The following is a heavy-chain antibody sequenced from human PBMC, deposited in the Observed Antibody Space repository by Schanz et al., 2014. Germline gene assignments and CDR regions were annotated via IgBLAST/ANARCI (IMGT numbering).Heavy chain of an antibody. D-gene: IGHD6-6*01. CDR3: ARRIAARSGVGYDYHYGMDV. CDR2: IIHDGRT. J-gene: IGHJ6*02. V-gene: IGHV4-4*02. Sequence: QVQLQESGPGLVKPSGTLSLTCAVSGVAITSTNWWHWVRQSPGKGLEWIGEIIHDGRTNYNPSLGSRVTISLDRSRNQFSLNLRTVTAADTAIYYCARRIAARSGVGYDYHYGMDVWGQGTRVTVSS. CDR1: GVAITSTNW.